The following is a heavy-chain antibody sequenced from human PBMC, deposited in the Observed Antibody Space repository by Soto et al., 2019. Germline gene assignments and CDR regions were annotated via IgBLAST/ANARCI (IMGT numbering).Heavy chain of an antibody. V-gene: IGHV1-18*01. D-gene: IGHD3-10*01. CDR3: ARDLGVGMEYY. Sequence: QVQLVQSGAEVKKPGASVKVSCKASGYTFTNYGFSWVRQAPRQGLEWMGWISAYNGNTKYAQKLQGRVSMTTDTSTSTAYMELRILRSDDTAVYYCARDLGVGMEYYWGQGTPVTVSS. CDR1: GYTFTNYG. J-gene: IGHJ4*02. CDR2: ISAYNGNT.